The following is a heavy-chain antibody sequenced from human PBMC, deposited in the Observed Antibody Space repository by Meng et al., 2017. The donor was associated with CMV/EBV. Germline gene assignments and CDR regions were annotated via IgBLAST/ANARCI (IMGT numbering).Heavy chain of an antibody. V-gene: IGHV1-2*02. CDR3: ARVEFAVYYFDY. Sequence: ASAKVSCKASGYTFTGYYMHWVRQAPGQGLEWMGWINPNSGGTNYAQKFQGRVTMTRDTSISTAYMELSRLRSDDTAVYYCARVEFAVYYFDYWGQGTLVTVSS. D-gene: IGHD3-10*01. CDR1: GYTFTGYY. CDR2: INPNSGGT. J-gene: IGHJ4*02.